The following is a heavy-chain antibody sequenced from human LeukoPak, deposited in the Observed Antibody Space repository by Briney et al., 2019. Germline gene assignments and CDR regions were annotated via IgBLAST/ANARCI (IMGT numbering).Heavy chain of an antibody. CDR3: AKYGGNTYYYYYYMDV. CDR1: GFTFSNYE. CDR2: ISSSGTII. D-gene: IGHD4-23*01. Sequence: PGGSLRLSCAASGFTFSNYEMNWVRQAPGKGLEWVSYISSSGTIIYYVDSVKGRFTISRDNAKISLYLQMNSLRAEDTAVYYCAKYGGNTYYYYYYMDVWSKGTTVTISS. V-gene: IGHV3-48*03. J-gene: IGHJ6*03.